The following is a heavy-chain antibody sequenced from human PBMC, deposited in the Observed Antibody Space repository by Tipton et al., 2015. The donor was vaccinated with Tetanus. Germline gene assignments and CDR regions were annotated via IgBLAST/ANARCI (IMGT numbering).Heavy chain of an antibody. CDR1: GFTFEDYA. Sequence: SLRLSCVVSGFTFEDYAMHWVRQAPGKGLEWVARISWNSGDIDYAESVKGRFTISRDNAKKSLYLQMSSLKIEDTALYYCAKARNQTTVAWFDYWGQGTLVTVSS. V-gene: IGHV3-9*01. D-gene: IGHD4-23*01. CDR3: AKARNQTTVAWFDY. CDR2: ISWNSGDI. J-gene: IGHJ4*02.